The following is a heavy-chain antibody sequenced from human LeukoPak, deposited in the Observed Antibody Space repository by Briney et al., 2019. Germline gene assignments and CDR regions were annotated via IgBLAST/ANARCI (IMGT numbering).Heavy chain of an antibody. CDR1: GFTFSSYS. CDR3: ARDLTRTATLLSYYFDY. Sequence: GGSLRLSCAASGFTFSSYSMNWVRQAPGKGLEWVSSISSSSSYIYYADSVKGRFTISGDNAKNSLYLQMNSLRAEDTAVYYCARDLTRTATLLSYYFDYWGQGTLVTVSS. V-gene: IGHV3-21*01. D-gene: IGHD1-20*01. J-gene: IGHJ4*02. CDR2: ISSSSSYI.